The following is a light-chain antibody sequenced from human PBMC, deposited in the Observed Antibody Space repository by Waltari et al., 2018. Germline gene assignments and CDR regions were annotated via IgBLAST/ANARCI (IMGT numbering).Light chain of an antibody. CDR3: QQYSGNPT. Sequence: SPSTLSASVGDRVTITCRASQDINNWLAWYQQKPGKAPKILIYDASSLETGVPSKFSGSGSGTEFTLTISSLQPDDFATYYCQQYSGNPTFGGGTKVETK. CDR2: DAS. J-gene: IGKJ4*01. CDR1: QDINNW. V-gene: IGKV1-5*01.